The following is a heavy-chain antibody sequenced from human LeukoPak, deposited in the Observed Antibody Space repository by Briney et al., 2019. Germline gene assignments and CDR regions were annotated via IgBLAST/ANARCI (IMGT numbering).Heavy chain of an antibody. V-gene: IGHV4-38-2*02. Sequence: SETLSLTCTVSGYSISSGYYWGWIRQPPGKGLEWIGSIYHSGSTYYNPSLKSRVTISVDTSKNQFSLKLSSVTAADTAVYYCARERIEYSSSSVDYWGQGTLVTVSS. CDR2: IYHSGST. D-gene: IGHD6-6*01. CDR3: ARERIEYSSSSVDY. J-gene: IGHJ4*02. CDR1: GYSISSGYY.